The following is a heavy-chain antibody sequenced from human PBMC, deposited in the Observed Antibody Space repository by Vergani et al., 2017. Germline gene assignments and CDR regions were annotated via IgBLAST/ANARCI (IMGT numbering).Heavy chain of an antibody. J-gene: IGHJ4*02. CDR2: IYYSGST. CDR1: GGSISSGDYY. Sequence: QVQLQESGPGLVKPSQTLSLTCTVSGGSISSGDYYWSWIRQPPGKGLEWIGYIYYSGSTNYNPSLKSRVTISVDTSKNQFSLKLSPVTAADTAVYYCARGITMVRESPPYYFDYWGQGTLVTVSS. D-gene: IGHD3-10*01. CDR3: ARGITMVRESPPYYFDY. V-gene: IGHV4-30-4*01.